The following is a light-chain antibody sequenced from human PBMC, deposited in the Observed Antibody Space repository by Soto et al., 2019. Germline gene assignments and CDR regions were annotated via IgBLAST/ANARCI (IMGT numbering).Light chain of an antibody. Sequence: QSALTQPPSASGSPGQSVTISCTGNSSDVGGYNYVSWYQQHPGKAPKLMIYEVNKRPSGVPDRFSGSKSGNTASLAVSWGESEDESDYYCKGYEGSNIYVFGTWTKLTVL. CDR1: SSDVGGYNY. V-gene: IGLV2-8*01. CDR3: KGYEGSNIYV. J-gene: IGLJ1*01. CDR2: EVN.